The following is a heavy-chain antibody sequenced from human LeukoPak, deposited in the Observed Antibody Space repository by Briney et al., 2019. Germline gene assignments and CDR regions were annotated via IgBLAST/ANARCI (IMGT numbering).Heavy chain of an antibody. J-gene: IGHJ4*02. CDR1: GFTFSSYG. Sequence: GGSLRLSCAASGFTFSSYGMHWVHQAPGKGLEWVAVIWYDGSNKYYADSVKGRFTISRDNSKNTLYLQMNSLRAEDTAVYYCARDSAAAASFDYWGQGTLVTVSS. CDR3: ARDSAAAASFDY. CDR2: IWYDGSNK. D-gene: IGHD6-13*01. V-gene: IGHV3-33*01.